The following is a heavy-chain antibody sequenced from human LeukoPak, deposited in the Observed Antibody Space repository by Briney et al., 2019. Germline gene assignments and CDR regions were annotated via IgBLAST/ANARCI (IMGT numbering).Heavy chain of an antibody. D-gene: IGHD3-16*02. Sequence: PGGSLRLSCAASGFTFSSYWMHWVRQAPGKGLVWVSRINSDGSSTSYADSVKGRFTISRDNAKNSLYLQMNSLRAEDTAVYYCARALLLPIVTSLNEHAFDLWGQGTMVTVSS. V-gene: IGHV3-74*01. CDR2: INSDGSST. CDR1: GFTFSSYW. J-gene: IGHJ3*01. CDR3: ARALLLPIVTSLNEHAFDL.